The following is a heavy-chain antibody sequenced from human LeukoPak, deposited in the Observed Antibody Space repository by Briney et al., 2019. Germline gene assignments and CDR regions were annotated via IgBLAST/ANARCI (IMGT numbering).Heavy chain of an antibody. Sequence: SETLSLTCTVSVGSLSSSSYYWGWIRQPPGKGLGWIGSIYYSGSTYYNPSLKSRVTISVDTSKNQFSLKLSSVTAADTAVYYCARRLGDCSSTSCYFRFDPWGQGTLVTVSS. J-gene: IGHJ5*02. CDR3: ARRLGDCSSTSCYFRFDP. CDR2: IYYSGST. CDR1: VGSLSSSSYY. V-gene: IGHV4-39*01. D-gene: IGHD2-2*01.